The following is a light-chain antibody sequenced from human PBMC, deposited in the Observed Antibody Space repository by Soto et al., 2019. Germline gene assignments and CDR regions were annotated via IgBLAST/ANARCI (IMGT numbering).Light chain of an antibody. CDR2: EVT. Sequence: QSALTQPPSASGSPGQSVTISCTGTSNDVGRYNYVSWYQQRPGKAPKLIIYEVTKRPSGVPDRVFGSKSGNTASLTLSGLQAEDEADYYCGSFAGTNSFVFGPGTKLTVL. CDR3: GSFAGTNSFV. J-gene: IGLJ1*01. V-gene: IGLV2-8*01. CDR1: SNDVGRYNY.